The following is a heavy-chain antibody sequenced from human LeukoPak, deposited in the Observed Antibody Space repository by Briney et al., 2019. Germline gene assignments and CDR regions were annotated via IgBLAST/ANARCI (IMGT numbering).Heavy chain of an antibody. CDR1: GFTFSSYA. V-gene: IGHV3-30-3*01. Sequence: GGSLRLSCAASGFTFSSYAMHWVRQAPGKGLEWVAVISYDGSNKYYADSVKGRFTISRDNSKNTLYLQMNSLRSDDTAVYYCARDGGYCSSTSCYREWFDPWGQGTLVTVSS. J-gene: IGHJ5*02. D-gene: IGHD2-2*02. CDR3: ARDGGYCSSTSCYREWFDP. CDR2: ISYDGSNK.